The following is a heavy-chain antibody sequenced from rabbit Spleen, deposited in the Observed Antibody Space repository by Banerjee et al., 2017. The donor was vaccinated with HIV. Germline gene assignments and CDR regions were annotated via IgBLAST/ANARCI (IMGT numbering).Heavy chain of an antibody. CDR2: VYAGSSGST. J-gene: IGHJ6*01. CDR1: GFSFNSGYD. CDR3: ARDAGTSFSTYGMDL. D-gene: IGHD8-1*01. V-gene: IGHV1S40*01. Sequence: QSLEESGGGLVKPGASLTLTCKASGFSFNSGYDMCWVRQAPGKGLEWIVCVYAGSSGSTYSATWAKGRFPISRTSSTTVTLQMTSLTAADTAPYFCARDAGTSFSTYGMDLWGQGTLVTVS.